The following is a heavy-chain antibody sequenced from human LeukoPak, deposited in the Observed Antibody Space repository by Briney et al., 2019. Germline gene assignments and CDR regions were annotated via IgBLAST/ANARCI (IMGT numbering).Heavy chain of an antibody. CDR3: ATLVADHFDY. CDR2: ISWNSGSI. J-gene: IGHJ4*02. CDR1: GFTFDDYA. D-gene: IGHD5-12*01. V-gene: IGHV3-9*01. Sequence: GGSLRLSCAASGFTFDDYAMHWVRHAPGKGLEWVSGISWNSGSIGYADSVKGRFTISRDNAKNSLYLQMNSLRAEDTALYYCATLVADHFDYWGQGTLVTVSS.